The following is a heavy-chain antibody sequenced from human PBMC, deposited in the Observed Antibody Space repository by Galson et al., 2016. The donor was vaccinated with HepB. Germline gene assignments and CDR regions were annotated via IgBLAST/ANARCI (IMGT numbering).Heavy chain of an antibody. CDR3: ARRRTVAGTGYYFDF. CDR1: GYSFPTYW. D-gene: IGHD1/OR15-1a*01. V-gene: IGHV5-51*01. Sequence: QSGAEVKKPGESLKISCKGSGYSFPTYWIDWVRQMPGKGLEWMGIIYPGDSDTRYSESFEGQVSISADRSTGTVYLQWSSLKASDTAMYYCARRRTVAGTGYYFDFWGQGTLVTVSS. CDR2: IYPGDSDT. J-gene: IGHJ4*02.